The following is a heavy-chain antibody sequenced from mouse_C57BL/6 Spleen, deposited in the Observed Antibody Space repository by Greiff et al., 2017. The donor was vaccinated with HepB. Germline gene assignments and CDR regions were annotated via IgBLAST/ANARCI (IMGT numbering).Heavy chain of an antibody. CDR1: GYTFTSYW. CDR2: IDPSDSYT. V-gene: IGHV1-50*01. CDR3: ARGAY. J-gene: IGHJ3*01. Sequence: QVQLQQPGAELVKPGASVKLSCKASGYTFTSYWMQWVKQRHGQGLEWIGEIDPSDSYTNYNQKFKGKATLTVDTSSSTAYMQLSSLTSEDSAVYYCARGAYWGQGTLVTVSA.